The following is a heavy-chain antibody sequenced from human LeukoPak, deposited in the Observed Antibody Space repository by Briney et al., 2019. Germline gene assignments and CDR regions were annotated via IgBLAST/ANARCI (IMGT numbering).Heavy chain of an antibody. J-gene: IGHJ5*02. V-gene: IGHV7-4-1*02. CDR3: ARPITMVRGVIHNWFDP. CDR1: GYTFTSYA. Sequence: GASVKVSCKASGYTFTSYAMNWVRQAPGQGLEWMGWINTNTGNPTYAQGFTGRFVFSLDTSVSTAYLQISSLKAEDTAVYYCARPITMVRGVIHNWFDPWGQGTLVTVSS. CDR2: INTNTGNP. D-gene: IGHD3-10*01.